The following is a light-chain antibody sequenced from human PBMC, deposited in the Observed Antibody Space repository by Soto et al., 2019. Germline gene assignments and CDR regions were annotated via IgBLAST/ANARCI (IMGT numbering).Light chain of an antibody. CDR1: QSVDRY. J-gene: IGKJ2*02. CDR2: DAY. V-gene: IGKV3-11*01. Sequence: VLTQSPDTLSLSPGETATLSCRASQSVDRYVAWYQQKVGQPPRLLIYDAYTRATGVGARFTGSGSATRFRLNLPRLGPEDFAVYYCQQRGKWPSTFGPGTKVEMK. CDR3: QQRGKWPST.